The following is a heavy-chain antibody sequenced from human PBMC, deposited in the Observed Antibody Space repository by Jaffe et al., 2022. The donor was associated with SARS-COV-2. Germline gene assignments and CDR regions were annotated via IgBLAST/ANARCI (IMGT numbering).Heavy chain of an antibody. J-gene: IGHJ4*02. CDR1: GFTFSKYW. CDR2: INQDGTDK. CDR3: ARAASASLDY. D-gene: IGHD2-15*01. V-gene: IGHV3-7*03. Sequence: EVRLVESGGGLVQPGGSLRLSCAASGFTFSKYWMHWVRQAPGKGLEWVANINQDGTDKYYVDSVKGRFTISRDNAKNSLFLQMDSLRADDTAVYYCARAASASLDYWGQGTLVTVSS.